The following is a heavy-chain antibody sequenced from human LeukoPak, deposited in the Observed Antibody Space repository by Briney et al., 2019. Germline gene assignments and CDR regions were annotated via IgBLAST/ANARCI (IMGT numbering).Heavy chain of an antibody. J-gene: IGHJ6*03. Sequence: GRSLRLSCAASGFTFSSYSMNWVRQAPGKGLEWVSYISSSSSTIYYADSVKGRFTISRDNAKNSLYLQMNSLRAEDTAVYYCARAYSYYYYYYMDVWGKGTTVTVSS. V-gene: IGHV3-48*01. CDR3: ARAYSYYYYYYMDV. D-gene: IGHD5-18*01. CDR2: ISSSSSTI. CDR1: GFTFSSYS.